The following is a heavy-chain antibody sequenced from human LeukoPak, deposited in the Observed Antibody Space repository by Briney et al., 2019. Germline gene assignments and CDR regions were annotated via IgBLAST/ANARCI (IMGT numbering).Heavy chain of an antibody. V-gene: IGHV4-4*07. CDR1: GGSISSYY. J-gene: IGHJ6*02. CDR2: IYTSGST. Sequence: MASETLSLTCTVSGGSISSYYWSWIRQPAGKGLEWIGRIYTSGSTNYNPSLKSRVTMSVDTSKNQFSLKLSSVAAADTAVYYCARDPVLLRPYDFWSGYSFAYYYGMDVWGQGTTVTVSS. CDR3: ARDPVLLRPYDFWSGYSFAYYYGMDV. D-gene: IGHD3-3*01.